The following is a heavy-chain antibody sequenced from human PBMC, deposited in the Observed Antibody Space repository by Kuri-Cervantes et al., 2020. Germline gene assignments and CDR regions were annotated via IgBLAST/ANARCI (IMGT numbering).Heavy chain of an antibody. CDR2: INHSGST. D-gene: IGHD4-17*01. CDR1: GGSFSGYY. J-gene: IGHJ5*02. Sequence: SETLSLTCAVYGGSFSGYYWSWIRQPPGKGLEWIGEINHSGSTNYNPSLKSRVTISVDTSKNQFSLKLSFVTAADTAVYYCARDNGDYYWNWFDPWGQGTLVTVSS. V-gene: IGHV4-34*01. CDR3: ARDNGDYYWNWFDP.